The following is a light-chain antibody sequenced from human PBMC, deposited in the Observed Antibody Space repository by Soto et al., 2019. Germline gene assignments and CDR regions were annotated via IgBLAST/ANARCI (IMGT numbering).Light chain of an antibody. V-gene: IGKV3-11*01. J-gene: IGKJ4*01. Sequence: DIVLTQSPATLSLSPGERATLSCRASQSVSSYLAWYQQRPGHAPRLLIYDASNRAPGIPARFSGSGSGTDFTLTISSLEPEDFAVYYCQQRKSRLTFGGGTKVEIK. CDR1: QSVSSY. CDR3: QQRKSRLT. CDR2: DAS.